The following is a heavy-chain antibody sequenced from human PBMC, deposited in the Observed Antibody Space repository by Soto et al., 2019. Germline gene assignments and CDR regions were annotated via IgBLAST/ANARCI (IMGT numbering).Heavy chain of an antibody. Sequence: QVHLVQSGAEVKKPGASVKVSCKASGYTFTSYGITWVRQAPGQGLEWKGWISARGGNTDYAQKVQGRVIVTRDTSPSPPYLELRSLRSDDTAVYYCARGRYGDYWGQGALVTVSS. D-gene: IGHD1-1*01. CDR1: GYTFTSYG. J-gene: IGHJ4*02. V-gene: IGHV1-18*01. CDR3: ARGRYGDY. CDR2: ISARGGNT.